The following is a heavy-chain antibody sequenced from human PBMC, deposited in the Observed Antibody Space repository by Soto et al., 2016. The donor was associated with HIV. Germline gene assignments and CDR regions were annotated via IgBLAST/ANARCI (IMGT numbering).Heavy chain of an antibody. V-gene: IGHV3-66*01. CDR1: GFTVSSNY. J-gene: IGHJ4*02. Sequence: EVQLVESGGGLVQPGGSLRLSCAASGFTVSSNYMSWVRQAPGKGLEWVSVIYSGGSTYYADSVKGRFTISRDNSKNTLYLQMNSLRAEDTAVYYCAYTGDCSSTSCTDYWGQGTLVTVSS. CDR3: AYTGDCSSTSCTDY. CDR2: IYSGGST. D-gene: IGHD2-2*01.